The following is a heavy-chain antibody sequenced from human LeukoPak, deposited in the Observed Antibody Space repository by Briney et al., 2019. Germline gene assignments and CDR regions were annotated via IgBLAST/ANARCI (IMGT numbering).Heavy chain of an antibody. D-gene: IGHD5-18*01. CDR3: ARGPRGYSNSED. CDR1: GFTFSSYS. V-gene: IGHV3-48*01. J-gene: IGHJ4*02. Sequence: PGGSLRLSCAASGFTFSSYSMNWVRQAPGKGLEWVSRISSSSSTIYYADSVKGRFTISRDNAKNSLYLQMNSLRAEDTAVYYCARGPRGYSNSEDWGQGTLVTVSS. CDR2: ISSSSSTI.